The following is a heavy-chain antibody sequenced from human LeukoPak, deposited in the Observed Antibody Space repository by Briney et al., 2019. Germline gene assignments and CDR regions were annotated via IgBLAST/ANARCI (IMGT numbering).Heavy chain of an antibody. CDR3: ARDWLTIFGVVTYYFDY. V-gene: IGHV3-30-3*01. CDR1: GFTFSSYA. J-gene: IGHJ4*02. D-gene: IGHD3-3*01. Sequence: GGSLRLSCAASGFTFSSYAMHWVRQAPGKGLEWVAVISYDGTNKYYADSVKGRFTISRDNSKNTLYLQMNSLRAEDTAVYYCARDWLTIFGVVTYYFDYWGQGTLVTVSS. CDR2: ISYDGTNK.